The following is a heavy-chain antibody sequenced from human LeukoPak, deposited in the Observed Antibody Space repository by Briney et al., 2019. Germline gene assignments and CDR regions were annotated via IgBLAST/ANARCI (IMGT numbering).Heavy chain of an antibody. V-gene: IGHV3-23*01. D-gene: IGHD1-1*01. CDR2: ISNSGDAT. CDR3: ARAPPYTKYFDY. Sequence: GGSLRLSCAGSGFIFSNYAMSWVRQAPGQGLEWVSTISNSGDATFYADAVKGRFTISRDNSKNTLYLQMYSLRAEDTAIYYCARAPPYTKYFDYWGQGTLLTVSS. CDR1: GFIFSNYA. J-gene: IGHJ4*02.